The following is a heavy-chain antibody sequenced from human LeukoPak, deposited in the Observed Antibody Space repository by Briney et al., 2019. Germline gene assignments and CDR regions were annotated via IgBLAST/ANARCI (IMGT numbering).Heavy chain of an antibody. J-gene: IGHJ4*02. CDR1: GGSIRSYY. V-gene: IGHV4-59*01. CDR3: ATHAGGHREAPFDY. Sequence: SETLSLTCTVSGGSIRSYYWSWIRQPPGKGLEWIGYIHYSGSTNYNPSLESRVTISVDTSKNQFSLKLSSVTAADTAVYYSATHAGGHREAPFDYWGQGTLVTVSS. D-gene: IGHD5-12*01. CDR2: IHYSGST.